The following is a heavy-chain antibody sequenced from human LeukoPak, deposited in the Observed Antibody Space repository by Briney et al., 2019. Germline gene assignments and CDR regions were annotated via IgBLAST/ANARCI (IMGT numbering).Heavy chain of an antibody. J-gene: IGHJ4*02. Sequence: GGSLRLSCAVSGFSVSNTYMSWVRQAPGEGLEWVSVIFRGEKTYYADSVKGRFTISRDSSTNTVYLQMASLRAEDTAIYYCVKEVPGTTVYDWGQGTLVTVSS. CDR1: GFSVSNTY. V-gene: IGHV3-66*01. D-gene: IGHD4-17*01. CDR3: VKEVPGTTVYD. CDR2: IFRGEKT.